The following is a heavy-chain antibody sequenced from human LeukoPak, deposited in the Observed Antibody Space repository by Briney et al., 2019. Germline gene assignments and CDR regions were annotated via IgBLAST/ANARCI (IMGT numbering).Heavy chain of an antibody. D-gene: IGHD4-17*01. CDR3: ARSGGWAYGDYDGFIAFDI. V-gene: IGHV1-18*01. Sequence: ASVKVSFKASGYTFTNRGISWVRQAPGQGLEWMGWISTYNGNTNYAQKLQGRVTMTTDTSTSTAYMELRSLRSDDTAVYYCARSGGWAYGDYDGFIAFDIWGQGTMVTVSS. CDR2: ISTYNGNT. CDR1: GYTFTNRG. J-gene: IGHJ3*02.